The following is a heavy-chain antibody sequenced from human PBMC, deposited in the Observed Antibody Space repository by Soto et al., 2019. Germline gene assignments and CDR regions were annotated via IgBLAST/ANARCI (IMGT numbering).Heavy chain of an antibody. Sequence: SETLSLTCTVSGGSISSYYWSWIRQPPGKGLEWIGYIYYSGSTNYNPSLKSRVTISVDTSKNQFSLKLSSVTAADTAVYYCARVPITEKVPYYYYYMDVWGKGTTVTVSS. CDR3: ARVPITEKVPYYYYYMDV. J-gene: IGHJ6*03. V-gene: IGHV4-59*01. CDR2: IYYSGST. CDR1: GGSISSYY. D-gene: IGHD1-20*01.